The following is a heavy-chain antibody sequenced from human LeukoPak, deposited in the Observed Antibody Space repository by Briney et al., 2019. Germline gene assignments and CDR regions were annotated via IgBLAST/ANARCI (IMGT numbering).Heavy chain of an antibody. CDR2: INPNSGGT. J-gene: IGHJ5*02. D-gene: IGHD7-27*01. CDR3: ARDLEVSSVNLGLDP. CDR1: GYTFTGYY. V-gene: IGHV1-2*02. Sequence: ASVKVSCKASGYTFTGYYMHWVRQAPGQGLEWMGWINPNSGGTDYAQNFQGRVTLTRDTSLSTAYMELSRLGSDDTAVYFCARDLEVSSVNLGLDPWGQGTLVAVSS.